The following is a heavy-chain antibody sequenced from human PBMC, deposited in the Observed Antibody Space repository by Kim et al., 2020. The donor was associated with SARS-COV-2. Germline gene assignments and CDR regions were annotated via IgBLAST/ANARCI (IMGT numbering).Heavy chain of an antibody. Sequence: SYPKTFPGRVTRTRDTSTSTVYMELSSLRSEDTAVYYCAREGPNTYYFDYWGQGTLVTVSS. CDR3: AREGPNTYYFDY. D-gene: IGHD3-16*01. V-gene: IGHV1-46*01. J-gene: IGHJ4*02.